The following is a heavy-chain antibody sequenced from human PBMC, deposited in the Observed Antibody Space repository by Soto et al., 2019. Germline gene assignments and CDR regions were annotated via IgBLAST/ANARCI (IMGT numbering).Heavy chain of an antibody. J-gene: IGHJ4*02. D-gene: IGHD3-9*01. CDR1: GGSISSGGYY. CDR2: IYYSGST. V-gene: IGHV4-31*03. Sequence: QVQLQESGPGLVKPSQTLSLTCTVSGGSISSGGYYWSWIRQHPGKGLEWIGYIYYSGSTYYNPSLKRRVTISVDTSKNQCSLKLSSVTAADTAVYYCARETVLRYFDWGEYSGYGGGGFDYWGQGTLVTVSS. CDR3: ARETVLRYFDWGEYSGYGGGGFDY.